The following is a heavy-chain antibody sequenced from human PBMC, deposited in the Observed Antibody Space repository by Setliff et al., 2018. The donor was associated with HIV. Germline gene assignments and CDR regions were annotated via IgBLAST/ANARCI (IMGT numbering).Heavy chain of an antibody. V-gene: IGHV4-38-2*02. CDR3: AREGDGIDF. CDR1: GDSINSGTYY. D-gene: IGHD2-21*02. Sequence: PSETLSLTCTVSGDSINSGTYYWGWIRQPPGKGLEWIGSIYHSGSTYYNPSLKSRVTISVDTSKNQFSLKLSSVTAADSAVYYCAREGDGIDFWGQGTLVTVSS. J-gene: IGHJ4*02. CDR2: IYHSGST.